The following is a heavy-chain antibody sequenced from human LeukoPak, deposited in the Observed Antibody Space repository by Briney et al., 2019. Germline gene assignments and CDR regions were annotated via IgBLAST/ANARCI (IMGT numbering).Heavy chain of an antibody. CDR1: GGSISSGDYY. CDR3: ARDGLLWFGEPGGAYGMDV. D-gene: IGHD3-10*01. Sequence: SETLSLTCTVSGGSISSGDYYWSWIRQPPGKGLEWIGYIYYSGSTNYNPSLKSRVTISVDTSKNQFSLKLSSVTAADTAVYYCARDGLLWFGEPGGAYGMDVWGQGTTVTVSS. V-gene: IGHV4-61*08. CDR2: IYYSGST. J-gene: IGHJ6*02.